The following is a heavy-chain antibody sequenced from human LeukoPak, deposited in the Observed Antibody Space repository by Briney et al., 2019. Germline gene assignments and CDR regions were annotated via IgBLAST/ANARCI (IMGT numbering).Heavy chain of an antibody. J-gene: IGHJ4*02. D-gene: IGHD5-12*01. V-gene: IGHV6-1*01. CDR2: TYYSSKWYK. CDR3: ARDKGGSGYDHLDS. Sequence: SQTLSLTCAISGDSVSTNSAAWNWIRQSPSRGLEWLGRTYYSSKWYKDYAVSVKIRIAINPKTSKNQFSLQLNSVTPEDTAVYYCARDKGGSGYDHLDSWGQGTLVTVSS. CDR1: GDSVSTNSAA.